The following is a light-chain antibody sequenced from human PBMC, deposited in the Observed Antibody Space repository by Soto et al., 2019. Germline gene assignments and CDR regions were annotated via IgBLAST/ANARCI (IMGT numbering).Light chain of an antibody. Sequence: DIRMTQSPSSVSAPVGDRVTITCRASQGVGSWLAWYQQKPGKAPKLLIFAASSLQSGVPSRFSGSGSGTDFTLTISSLQPEDVASYYCQQANSFPWTFGQGTKVEIK. CDR2: AAS. V-gene: IGKV1-12*01. CDR3: QQANSFPWT. J-gene: IGKJ1*01. CDR1: QGVGSW.